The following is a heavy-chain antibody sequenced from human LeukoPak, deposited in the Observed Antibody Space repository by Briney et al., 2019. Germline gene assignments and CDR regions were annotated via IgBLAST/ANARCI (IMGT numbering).Heavy chain of an antibody. D-gene: IGHD3-16*01. V-gene: IGHV4-30-4*08. Sequence: ASETLSLTCAVSGYSISSGYYWHWIRQPPGKGLEWIGYIYYSGSTYYNPSLKSRVTISVDTSKSQFSLKLSSVTAADTAVYYCARLRGYYFDYWGQGTLVTVSS. J-gene: IGHJ4*02. CDR1: GYSISSGYY. CDR2: IYYSGST. CDR3: ARLRGYYFDY.